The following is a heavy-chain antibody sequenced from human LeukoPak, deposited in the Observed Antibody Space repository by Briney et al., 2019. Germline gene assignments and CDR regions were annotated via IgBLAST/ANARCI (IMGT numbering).Heavy chain of an antibody. CDR1: GYSISSGYY. CDR3: ARVVTYSGSYRGNY. Sequence: ASETLSLTCTVSGYSISSGYYWGWIRQPPGKGLEWIGSIYHSGSTYYNPSLKSRVTISLDTSKNQFSLKLSSVTAADTAVYYCARVVTYSGSYRGNYWGQGTLVTVSS. CDR2: IYHSGST. D-gene: IGHD1-26*01. V-gene: IGHV4-38-2*02. J-gene: IGHJ4*02.